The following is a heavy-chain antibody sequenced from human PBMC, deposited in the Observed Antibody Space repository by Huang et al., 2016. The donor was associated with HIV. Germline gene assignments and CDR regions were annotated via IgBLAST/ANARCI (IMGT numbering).Heavy chain of an antibody. CDR1: GYTFSNYD. CDR3: ATLPPVNYGRSGGRVRDY. D-gene: IGHD2-15*01. J-gene: IGHJ4*02. Sequence: QVQLVQSGAEVKKPGASVKVSCKASGYTFSNYDINWGRQAPGQGLEGMGWMNPNSGNTGYERKFQGRVTMTRSTSISTAYMELSRLRFEDTAVYYCATLPPVNYGRSGGRVRDYWGQGSLVTVSS. CDR2: MNPNSGNT. V-gene: IGHV1-8*01.